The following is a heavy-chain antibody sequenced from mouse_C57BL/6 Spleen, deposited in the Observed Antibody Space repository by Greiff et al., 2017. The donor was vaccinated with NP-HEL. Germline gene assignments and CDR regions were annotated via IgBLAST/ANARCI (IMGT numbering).Heavy chain of an antibody. CDR3: ARRLMSAPGGWAMDY. CDR1: GFTFSSYG. V-gene: IGHV5-6*02. Sequence: EVKLVESGGDLVKPGGSLKLSCAASGFTFSSYGMSWVRQTPDKRLARVATISSGGSYTYYPDSVKGRFTISRANAKNNLYLQMSSLKSEDTAMYYCARRLMSAPGGWAMDYLGQGASVTVSS. J-gene: IGHJ4*01. D-gene: IGHD2-3*01. CDR2: ISSGGSYT.